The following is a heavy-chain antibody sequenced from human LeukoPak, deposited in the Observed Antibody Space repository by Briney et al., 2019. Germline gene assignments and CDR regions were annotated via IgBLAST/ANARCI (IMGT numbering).Heavy chain of an antibody. Sequence: PSETLSLTCTVSGVSLNTYYWTWLRQTPGKELEWIGFVASSGTANYNPSLKSRVSISIDTSKNQFSLALTSVTPADTAVYYCARVVRGVVTSNWFDPWGQGTLVSVSS. CDR2: VASSGTA. V-gene: IGHV4-59*01. CDR1: GVSLNTYY. J-gene: IGHJ5*02. D-gene: IGHD2-21*02. CDR3: ARVVRGVVTSNWFDP.